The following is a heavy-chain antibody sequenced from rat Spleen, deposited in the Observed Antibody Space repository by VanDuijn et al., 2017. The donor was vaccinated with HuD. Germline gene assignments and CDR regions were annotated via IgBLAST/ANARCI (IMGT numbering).Heavy chain of an antibody. V-gene: IGHV2-41*01. CDR1: GFSLTVNG. D-gene: IGHD1-6*01. Sequence: QVHLKESGPGLMQPSETLSLTCTVSGFSLTVNGVGWVRQPPGKGLEWMGVIWNTGGTQYNSALKSRLSISKDTSKSQVFLKMNSLQTEDTATYYCAREDVYYGLMDAWGQGASVTVSS. CDR3: AREDVYYGLMDA. J-gene: IGHJ4*01. CDR2: IWNTGGT.